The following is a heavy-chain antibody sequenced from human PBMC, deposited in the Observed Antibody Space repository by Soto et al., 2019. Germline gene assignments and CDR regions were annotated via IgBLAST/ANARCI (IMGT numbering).Heavy chain of an antibody. Sequence: GESLKISCRGFGYSFSTYWIAWVRQMPGKGLEWMGIIFPDDSDTIYSPSFRGQVTISADKSTSTAYLQWSSLKASDTAMYYCARQGIRRFCTNDVCRYYFDYWGQGTLVTVSS. D-gene: IGHD2-8*01. CDR1: GYSFSTYW. CDR3: ARQGIRRFCTNDVCRYYFDY. V-gene: IGHV5-51*01. CDR2: IFPDDSDT. J-gene: IGHJ4*02.